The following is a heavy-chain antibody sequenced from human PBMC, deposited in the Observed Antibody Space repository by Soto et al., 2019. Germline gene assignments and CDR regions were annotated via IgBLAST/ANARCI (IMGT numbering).Heavy chain of an antibody. CDR1: GYTFTNYA. D-gene: IGHD2-2*01. CDR3: ARRFTRVPAPIFDS. Sequence: GASVKVSCKASGYTFTNYAIHWVRQAPGQRLEWMGWINAGNGDTKYSQNFQGRLTLTRDSSATTAYMELSSLTSEDTAVYYCARRFTRVPAPIFDSWDQGILVTVSS. CDR2: INAGNGDT. V-gene: IGHV1-3*01. J-gene: IGHJ4*02.